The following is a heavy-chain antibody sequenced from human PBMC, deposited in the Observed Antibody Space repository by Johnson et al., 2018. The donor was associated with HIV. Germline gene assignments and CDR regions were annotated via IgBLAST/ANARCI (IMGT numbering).Heavy chain of an antibody. V-gene: IGHV3-15*01. CDR1: GFVFSNAW. CDR2: IRSKADGETT. CDR3: HDFWTGQGVDI. J-gene: IGHJ3*02. Sequence: EVQLVESGGGVVQPRRSLRLSCAASGFVFSNAWMNWVRQAPGRGLEWVGRIRSKADGETTDLAAPVKGRFIISRDDSRSMMYLEMNSLKTEDTGVYDCHDFWTGQGVDIWGQGTMVTVSS. D-gene: IGHD3/OR15-3a*01.